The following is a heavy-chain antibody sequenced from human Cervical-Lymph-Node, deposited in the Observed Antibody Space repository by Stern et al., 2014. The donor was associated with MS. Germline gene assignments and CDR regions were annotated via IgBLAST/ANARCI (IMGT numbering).Heavy chain of an antibody. Sequence: VQLVESGPGLVKPSQTLSLTCTVSGGSISSGSYYWSWIRQPAGKGLEWIGRIYTSGSTNYNPSLKSRGTIPVDTAKNPISLTLSSVTAADTAVYYCARGFYGLHFDYWGQGTLVTVSS. D-gene: IGHD4-17*01. CDR1: GGSISSGSYY. CDR3: ARGFYGLHFDY. CDR2: IYTSGST. V-gene: IGHV4-61*02. J-gene: IGHJ4*02.